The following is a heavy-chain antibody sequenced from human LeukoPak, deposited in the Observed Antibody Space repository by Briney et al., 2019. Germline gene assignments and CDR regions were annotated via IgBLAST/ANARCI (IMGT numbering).Heavy chain of an antibody. J-gene: IGHJ4*02. CDR2: IIPILGIA. D-gene: IGHD5-18*01. CDR3: ARVIYSYGTFDY. CDR1: GGTFSSYA. V-gene: IGHV1-69*04. Sequence: ASVKVSCKASGGTFSSYAISWVRQAPGQGLEWMGRIIPILGIANYAQKFQGRVTITADKSTSTAYMELSSLRSEDTAVYYCARVIYSYGTFDYWGQGTLVTVSS.